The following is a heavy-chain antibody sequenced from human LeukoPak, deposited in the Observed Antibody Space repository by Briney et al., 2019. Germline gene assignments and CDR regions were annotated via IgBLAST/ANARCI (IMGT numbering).Heavy chain of an antibody. D-gene: IGHD3-22*01. J-gene: IGHJ4*02. Sequence: KPSETLSLTCTVSGGSISSSSYYWGWIRQAPGKGLEWIGSIYYSGSTYYNPSLKSRVTISVDRSKNQFSLKLTSVTAADTAVYYCARHTISSGHRYSYTSSSYVLEGLDYWGQGTLVTVSS. CDR1: GGSISSSSYY. CDR2: IYYSGST. V-gene: IGHV4-39*01. CDR3: ARHTISSGHRYSYTSSSYVLEGLDY.